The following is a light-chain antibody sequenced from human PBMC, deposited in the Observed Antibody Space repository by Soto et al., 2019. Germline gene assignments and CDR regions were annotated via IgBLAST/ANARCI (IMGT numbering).Light chain of an antibody. J-gene: IGLJ1*01. CDR2: DNN. V-gene: IGLV1-51*01. CDR1: SSNIGNNY. CDR3: GTWDGSLSVFV. Sequence: QSVLTLPPSVSAAPGQRVTISCSGSSSNIGNNYVSWYQHLPGTAPELLIYDNNQRPSGIPDRFSGSKSGTSATLGITGLQTGDEADYYCGTWDGSLSVFVFGTGTKVTVL.